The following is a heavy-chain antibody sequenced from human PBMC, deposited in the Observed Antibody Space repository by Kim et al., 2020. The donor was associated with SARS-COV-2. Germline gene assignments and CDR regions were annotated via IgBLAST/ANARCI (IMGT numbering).Heavy chain of an antibody. D-gene: IGHD3-3*01. CDR1: GGSFSGYY. J-gene: IGHJ6*03. CDR3: ARARIGQSSNYDFWSGYRTHYMDV. Sequence: SETLSLTCAVYGGSFSGYYWSWIRQPPGKGLEWIGEINHSGSTNYNPSLKSRVTISVDTSKNQFSLKLSSVTAADTAVYYCARARIGQSSNYDFWSGYRTHYMDVWGKGTTVTVSS. CDR2: INHSGST. V-gene: IGHV4-34*01.